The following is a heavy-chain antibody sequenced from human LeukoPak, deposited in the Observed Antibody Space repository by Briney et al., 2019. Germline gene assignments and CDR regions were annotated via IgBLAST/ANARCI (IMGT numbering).Heavy chain of an antibody. V-gene: IGHV3-7*01. CDR1: GFTFSSYY. J-gene: IGHJ4*02. Sequence: GGSLRLSCAASGFTFSSYYMNWVRQAPGKGLEWVANIKEDGSEKEYVDSVKGRFTISRDNAKKSLYLQMNSLRAEDTAIYYCASYRALGDWGQGTLVIVTS. CDR3: ASYRALGD. D-gene: IGHD3-16*02. CDR2: IKEDGSEK.